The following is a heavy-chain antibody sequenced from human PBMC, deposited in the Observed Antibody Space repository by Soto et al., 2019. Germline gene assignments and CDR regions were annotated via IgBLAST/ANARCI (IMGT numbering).Heavy chain of an antibody. CDR1: GFTFSSYA. Sequence: GGSLRLSCAASGFTFSSYAMHWVRQAPGKGLEWVAVISYDGSNKYYADSVKGRFTISRDNSKNTLYLQMNSLRAEDTAVYYCARDGEYDFCSGYPNLFDYWGQGTLVTVSS. D-gene: IGHD3-3*01. J-gene: IGHJ4*02. CDR2: ISYDGSNK. CDR3: ARDGEYDFCSGYPNLFDY. V-gene: IGHV3-30-3*01.